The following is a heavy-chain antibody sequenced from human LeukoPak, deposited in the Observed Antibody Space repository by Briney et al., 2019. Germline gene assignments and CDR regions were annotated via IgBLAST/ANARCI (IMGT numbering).Heavy chain of an antibody. V-gene: IGHV3-7*01. CDR3: ASGRQLGY. CDR1: GFTFSNYW. D-gene: IGHD6-13*01. J-gene: IGHJ4*02. CDR2: IKEDGSEK. Sequence: GGSLRPSCAASGFTFSNYWMSWVRQAPGKGLEWVANIKEDGSEKYYVDSVKGRFTISRDNARNSLYLQMNSLRAEGTAVYYCASGRQLGYWGQGTLVTVSS.